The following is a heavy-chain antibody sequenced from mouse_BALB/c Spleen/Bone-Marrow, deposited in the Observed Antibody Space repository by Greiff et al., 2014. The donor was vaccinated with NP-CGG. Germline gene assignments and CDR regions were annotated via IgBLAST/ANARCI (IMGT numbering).Heavy chain of an antibody. V-gene: IGHV5-9-4*01. CDR1: GFTFSSYA. D-gene: IGHD1-1*01. CDR3: VRAYGSSYAMDY. CDR2: ISSGGNYT. Sequence: EVKLVESGGGLVKPGGSLKLSCAASGFTFSSYAMSWVRQSPEKRLEWVAEISSGGNYTYYPDTVTGRFTISRDNAKNILYLEMSSLRSDDTAMYYGVRAYGSSYAMDYWGQGTSVTVSS. J-gene: IGHJ4*01.